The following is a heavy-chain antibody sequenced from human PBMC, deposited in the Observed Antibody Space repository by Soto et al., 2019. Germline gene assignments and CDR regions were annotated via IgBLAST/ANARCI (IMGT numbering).Heavy chain of an antibody. Sequence: SGPTLVNPTQTLTLTCTFSGFSLSTSGMCVSWIRQPPGKALEWLALIDWDDEKSYGTSLKSRLTISKDTSKSQVVLTMTNMDPVDTATYYCARTAWYSSGWYEFYPNWFDPWGQGTLVTVSS. CDR3: ARTAWYSSGWYEFYPNWFDP. CDR1: GFSLSTSGMC. J-gene: IGHJ5*02. V-gene: IGHV2-70*12. CDR2: IDWDDEK. D-gene: IGHD6-19*01.